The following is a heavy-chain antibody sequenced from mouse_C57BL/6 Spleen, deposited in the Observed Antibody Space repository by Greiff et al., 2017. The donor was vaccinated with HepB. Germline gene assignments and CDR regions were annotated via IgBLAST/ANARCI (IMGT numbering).Heavy chain of an antibody. CDR3: ARYPYYYGIPYFDY. CDR1: GYTFTDYY. D-gene: IGHD1-1*01. Sequence: EVQLQQSGPVLVKPGASVKMSCKASGYTFTDYYMNWVKQSHGKSLEWIGVINPYNGGTSYNQKFKGKATLTVDKSSSPAYMELNSLTSEYSAVYYCARYPYYYGIPYFDYWGQGTTLTVSS. J-gene: IGHJ2*01. V-gene: IGHV1-19*01. CDR2: INPYNGGT.